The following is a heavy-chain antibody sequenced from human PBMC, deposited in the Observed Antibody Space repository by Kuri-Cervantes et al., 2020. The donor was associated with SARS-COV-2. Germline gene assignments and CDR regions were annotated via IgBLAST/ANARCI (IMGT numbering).Heavy chain of an antibody. CDR2: FYSGGSST. D-gene: IGHD3-10*01. J-gene: IGHJ4*02. CDR1: GFILSCYA. CDR3: ARRITMVRVAWVYFDY. V-gene: IGHV3-23*03. Sequence: GESLNISCAASGFILSCYAMRWVRQAPGTGLEWVTVFYSGGSSTYYAYSVKGRYTISRDNSKNTLYLQMNCLRAEDTAVYYCARRITMVRVAWVYFDYWGQGTLVTVSS.